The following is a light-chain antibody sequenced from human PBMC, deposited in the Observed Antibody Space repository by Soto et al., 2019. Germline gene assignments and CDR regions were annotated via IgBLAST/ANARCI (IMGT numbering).Light chain of an antibody. V-gene: IGKV3-15*01. CDR3: QQYDKWPYT. CDR1: QSVGSN. Sequence: EMVLTQSPATLSVSPGERATLSCRTSQSVGSNLAWYQQKPGQAPRLLIYGAFIRAPGFPVTFRGTGSGSELTLTITSLQSEDGALYYCQQYDKWPYTFGQGTNLEIK. J-gene: IGKJ2*01. CDR2: GAF.